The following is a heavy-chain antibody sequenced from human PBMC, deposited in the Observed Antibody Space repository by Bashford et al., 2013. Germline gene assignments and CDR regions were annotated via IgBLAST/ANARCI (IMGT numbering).Heavy chain of an antibody. J-gene: IGHJ4*02. CDR3: AAFPYDSGRRDY. V-gene: IGHV1-18*01. D-gene: IGHD6-25*01. CDR1: GYTFTRYG. Sequence: VASVKVSCKASGYTFTRYGISWVRQAPGQGLEWMGWISAYNGGTHYAQNFQGRVTMTRDTSINTAYLDLSRLTSDDTALYYCAAFPYDSGRRDYWGQGTLVTVSS. CDR2: ISAYNGGT.